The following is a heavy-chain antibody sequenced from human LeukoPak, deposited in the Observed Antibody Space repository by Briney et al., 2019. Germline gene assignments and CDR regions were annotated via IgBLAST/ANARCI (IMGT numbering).Heavy chain of an antibody. CDR1: GFTFSSYS. D-gene: IGHD2-2*01. CDR2: ITSSSSSYI. CDR3: ARENPYCSSTSCPEVDAFDI. Sequence: GGSLRLSCAASGFTFSSYSMNWVRQAPGKGLEWVSSITSSSSSYIYYADSVKGRFTISRDNAKNSLYLQMNSLRAEDTAVYYCARENPYCSSTSCPEVDAFDIWGQGTMVTVSS. J-gene: IGHJ3*02. V-gene: IGHV3-21*01.